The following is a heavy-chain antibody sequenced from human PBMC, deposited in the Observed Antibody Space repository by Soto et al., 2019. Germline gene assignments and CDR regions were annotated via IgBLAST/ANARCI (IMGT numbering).Heavy chain of an antibody. D-gene: IGHD3-3*01. CDR2: ISSSSSYI. J-gene: IGHJ4*02. V-gene: IGHV3-21*01. CDR1: GFTFSSYS. CDR3: ARSEKRFLEWLLTFDY. Sequence: GGSLRLSCAASGFTFSSYSMNWVRQAPGKGLEWVSSISSSSSYIYYADSVKGRFTISRDNAKNSLYLQMNSLRAEDTAVYYCARSEKRFLEWLLTFDYWGQGTLVTVSS.